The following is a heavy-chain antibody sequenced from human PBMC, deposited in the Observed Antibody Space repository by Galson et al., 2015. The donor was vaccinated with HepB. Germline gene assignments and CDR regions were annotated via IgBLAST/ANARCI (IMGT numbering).Heavy chain of an antibody. D-gene: IGHD1-26*01. Sequence: LSLTCAVSSGSIRSGGSSWSWIRQPPGKGLEWIGYIHHSASTYYNPSLKSRVTISVDRSKNQFSLMLTSVTAADTAVYYCARAWELREGGAFDIWGQGTMVTVSS. V-gene: IGHV4-30-2*01. CDR1: SGSIRSGGSS. CDR3: ARAWELREGGAFDI. J-gene: IGHJ3*02. CDR2: IHHSAST.